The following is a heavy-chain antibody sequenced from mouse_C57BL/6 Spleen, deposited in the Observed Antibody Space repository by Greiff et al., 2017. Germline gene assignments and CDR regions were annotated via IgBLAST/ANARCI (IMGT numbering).Heavy chain of an antibody. Sequence: VKLMESGAELVKPGASVKISCKASGYTFTDYYINWVKQRPGQGLEWIGKIGPGSGSTYYNEKFKGKATLTADKSSSTAYMQLSSLTSEDSAVYFCASPFYYDYDEDYAMDYWGQGTSVTVSS. D-gene: IGHD2-4*01. J-gene: IGHJ4*01. V-gene: IGHV1-77*01. CDR2: IGPGSGST. CDR1: GYTFTDYY. CDR3: ASPFYYDYDEDYAMDY.